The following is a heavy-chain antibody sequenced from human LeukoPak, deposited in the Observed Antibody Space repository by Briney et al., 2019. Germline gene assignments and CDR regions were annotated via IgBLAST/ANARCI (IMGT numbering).Heavy chain of an antibody. V-gene: IGHV4-39*07. J-gene: IGHJ4*02. CDR2: IYYSGST. CDR3: ARIEMATIRGFGY. CDR1: GGSISSYY. Sequence: PSETLSLTCTVSGGSISSYYWGWIRQPPGKGLEWIGSIYYSGSTYYNPSLKSRVTISVDTSKNQFSLKLSSVTAADTAVYYCARIEMATIRGFGYWGQGTLVTVSS. D-gene: IGHD5-24*01.